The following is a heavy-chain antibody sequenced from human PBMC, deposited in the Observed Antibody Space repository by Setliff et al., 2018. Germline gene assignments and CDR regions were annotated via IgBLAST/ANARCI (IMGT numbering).Heavy chain of an antibody. CDR3: ATEKFPGDWGDY. Sequence: ASVKVSCKASGYTFTSYGFSWVRQAPGRGLEWMGWISVYNGQTKYAQKFQGRVTMSTDTSARTAYMEVTSLRSDDTAVYYCATEKFPGDWGDYWGQGTLVTVSS. D-gene: IGHD2-21*01. CDR1: GYTFTSYG. V-gene: IGHV1-18*01. CDR2: ISVYNGQT. J-gene: IGHJ4*02.